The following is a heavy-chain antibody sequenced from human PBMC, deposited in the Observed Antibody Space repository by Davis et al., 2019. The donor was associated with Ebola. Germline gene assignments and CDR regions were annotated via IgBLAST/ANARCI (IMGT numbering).Heavy chain of an antibody. CDR2: INPNNGAT. D-gene: IGHD2/OR15-2a*01. CDR1: GYTFTGYY. CDR3: ARSFYDWIAVAY. J-gene: IGHJ4*02. Sequence: ASVKVSCKASGYTFTGYYMHWVRQAPGQGLEWMGWINPNNGATKYAQNFQGRLTLTRDGTTTTGYMDLSGLTSADTAVYFCARSFYDWIAVAYWGQGTLVTVSS. V-gene: IGHV1-2*02.